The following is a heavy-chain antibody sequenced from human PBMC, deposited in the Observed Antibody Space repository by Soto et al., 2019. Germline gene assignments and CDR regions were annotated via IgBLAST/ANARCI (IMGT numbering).Heavy chain of an antibody. V-gene: IGHV3-21*01. Sequence: GGSLRLSCAASGFTFNSYSMSWVRQAPGKGLEWVSSISTSGTSIVYADSVRGRFSISRDNTNNSLYLQMNSLRAEDTSVYYCARDGVGVVPAAIRFDYWGQGTLVTVSS. CDR2: ISTSGTSI. CDR3: ARDGVGVVPAAIRFDY. D-gene: IGHD2-2*01. CDR1: GFTFNSYS. J-gene: IGHJ4*02.